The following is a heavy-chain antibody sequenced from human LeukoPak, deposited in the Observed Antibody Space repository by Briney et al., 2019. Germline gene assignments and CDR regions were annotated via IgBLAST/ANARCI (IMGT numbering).Heavy chain of an antibody. D-gene: IGHD3-22*01. CDR2: INPNSGGT. Sequence: ASVKVSCKASGYTVTSYYMHWVRQAPGQGLEWMGRINPNSGGTNYAQKFQGRVTMTRDTSISTAYMELSRLRSDDTAVYYCARAPGDSSGYIHWGQGTLVTVSS. J-gene: IGHJ4*02. V-gene: IGHV1-2*06. CDR3: ARAPGDSSGYIH. CDR1: GYTVTSYY.